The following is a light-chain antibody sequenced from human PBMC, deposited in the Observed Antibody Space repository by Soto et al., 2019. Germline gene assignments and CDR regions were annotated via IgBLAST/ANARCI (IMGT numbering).Light chain of an antibody. J-gene: IGKJ1*01. CDR3: LQHYSWPWT. CDR2: CIS. CDR1: QSVSGY. Sequence: EIVMTQSPGTVSVFPGETVTLSCRASQSVSGYLDWFHQKPGQAPRLVLLCISTRATGVPARFSGSGSETEFTLTISGLQSEDSGVYYCLQHYSWPWTFGQGTKVEIK. V-gene: IGKV3-15*01.